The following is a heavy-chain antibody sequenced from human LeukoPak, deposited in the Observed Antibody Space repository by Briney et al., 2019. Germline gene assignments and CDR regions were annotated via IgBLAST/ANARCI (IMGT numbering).Heavy chain of an antibody. CDR1: GYTFTDYY. CDR3: ATDVHIVVVPAARFYYYYYYMDV. Sequence: ASVKVSCKVSGYTFTDYYMHWVQQAPGKALEWMGLVDPEDGETIYAEKFQGRVTITADTSTDTAYMELSSLRSEDTAVYYCATDVHIVVVPAARFYYYYYYMDVWGKGTTVTVSS. CDR2: VDPEDGET. D-gene: IGHD2-2*01. V-gene: IGHV1-69-2*01. J-gene: IGHJ6*03.